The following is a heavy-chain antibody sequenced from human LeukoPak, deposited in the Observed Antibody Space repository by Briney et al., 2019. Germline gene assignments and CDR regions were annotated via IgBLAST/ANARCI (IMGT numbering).Heavy chain of an antibody. Sequence: ASVKVSCKASGGTFSSYAISWVRQAPGQGLEWMGGIIPIFGTANYAQKFQGRVTITADESTSTAYMELSSLRSEDTAVYYRARAHRYCTNGVCPRHLDYWGQGTLVTVSS. CDR3: ARAHRYCTNGVCPRHLDY. CDR2: IIPIFGTA. J-gene: IGHJ4*02. D-gene: IGHD2-8*01. V-gene: IGHV1-69*13. CDR1: GGTFSSYA.